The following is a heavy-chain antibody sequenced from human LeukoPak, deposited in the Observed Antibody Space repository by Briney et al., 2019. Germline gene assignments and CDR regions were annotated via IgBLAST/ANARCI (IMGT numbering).Heavy chain of an antibody. CDR2: ISYDASNE. CDR1: GFNFNTYA. V-gene: IGHV3-30-3*01. CDR3: AKVRTPSTVTRPGGFDY. Sequence: GGSLRLSCAASGFNFNTYATHWVRQAPGKGLEWVSGISYDASNEFYVDSVKGRLTVSRDNSKNTLYLQMNSLRAEDTAVYYCAKVRTPSTVTRPGGFDYWGQGTLVTVSS. J-gene: IGHJ4*02. D-gene: IGHD4-17*01.